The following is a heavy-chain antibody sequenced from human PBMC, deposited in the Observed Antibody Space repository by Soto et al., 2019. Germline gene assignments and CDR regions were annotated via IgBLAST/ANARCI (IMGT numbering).Heavy chain of an antibody. J-gene: IGHJ4*02. CDR3: AKLGSSSWSPHYYFDY. V-gene: IGHV3-23*01. D-gene: IGHD2-2*01. CDR2: ITGSGSDT. CDR1: GFTFNNYA. Sequence: GGSLRLSCAASGFTFNNYAMGWVRQTPGKGLEWFSAITGSGSDTYYADSVKGRFAISRDNSKNTLSLQMNSLRAEDTAVYYCAKLGSSSWSPHYYFDYWGQGTLVTVSS.